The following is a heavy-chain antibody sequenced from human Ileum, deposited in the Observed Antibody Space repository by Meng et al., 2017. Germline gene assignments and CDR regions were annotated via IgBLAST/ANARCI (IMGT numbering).Heavy chain of an antibody. D-gene: IGHD6-25*01. CDR3: VRGGGYIIAY. CDR1: GFTVSDNY. J-gene: IGHJ4*02. V-gene: IGHV3-66*02. CDR2: LRAAGNT. Sequence: VRVVESGGGLVQPGGSLRLSCSVSGFTVSDNYLHWVRQDPGKGLEWVSVLRAAGNTFYADSVEGRFTFSRDNSKNTVFLQMNDLRPEDTAVYYCVRGGGYIIAYWGQGSLVTVSS.